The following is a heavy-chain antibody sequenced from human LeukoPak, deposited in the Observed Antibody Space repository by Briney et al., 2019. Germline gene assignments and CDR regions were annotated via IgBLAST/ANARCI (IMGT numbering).Heavy chain of an antibody. J-gene: IGHJ5*02. CDR2: IYSDGRT. D-gene: IGHD1-26*01. CDR1: GFAVSTNY. Sequence: PGGSLRRSCAASGFAVSTNYLSWVRQAPGKGLVWVSVIYSDGRTYYTDSVKGRFTISRDNSKNTLYLQMNSLRPEDTAVYYCARDQRSESYYPWGWFDPWGQGTLVTVSS. V-gene: IGHV3-66*02. CDR3: ARDQRSESYYPWGWFDP.